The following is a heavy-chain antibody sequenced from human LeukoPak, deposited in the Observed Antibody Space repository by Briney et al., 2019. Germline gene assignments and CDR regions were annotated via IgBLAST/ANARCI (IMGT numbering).Heavy chain of an antibody. D-gene: IGHD3-16*01. J-gene: IGHJ6*03. CDR3: ARGPTYQDYYYYMDV. Sequence: SVKVSCKASGGTFSSYAISRVRQAPGEGLEWMGGIIPIFGTANYAQKFQGRVTITTDESTSTAYMELSSLRSEDTAVYYCARGPTYQDYYYYMDVWGKGTTVTVSS. V-gene: IGHV1-69*05. CDR1: GGTFSSYA. CDR2: IIPIFGTA.